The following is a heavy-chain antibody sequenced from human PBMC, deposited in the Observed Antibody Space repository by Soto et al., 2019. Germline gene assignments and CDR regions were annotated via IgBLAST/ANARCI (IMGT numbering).Heavy chain of an antibody. CDR1: GFTFSSYG. CDR3: ARDDIPGIAVAIYGMDV. D-gene: IGHD6-19*01. V-gene: IGHV3-33*01. CDR2: IWYDESNI. Sequence: GGSLRLCCAASGFTFSSYGMHWVRQAPGKGLDWVAVIWYDESNIYYADSVKGRFTISRDNSKNTLFLQMNSLRAEDTAVYYCARDDIPGIAVAIYGMDVWGQGTTVTVSS. J-gene: IGHJ6*02.